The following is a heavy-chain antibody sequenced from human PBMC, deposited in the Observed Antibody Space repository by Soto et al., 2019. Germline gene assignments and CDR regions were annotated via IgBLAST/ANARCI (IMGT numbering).Heavy chain of an antibody. D-gene: IGHD2-15*01. CDR3: ATAVVVGAWFES. J-gene: IGHJ5*01. CDR2: ISGSGDRT. CDR1: GFTFSSHA. V-gene: IGHV3-23*01. Sequence: EVQVLESGGGLVQPGGSLRLSCAASGFTFSSHAMTWVRQAPGKGLEWVSGISGSGDRTYNADSVKRRFTISRDNSKDTLYLQMKSLRPEDTAVYYCATAVVVGAWFESWGQGTLVTVSS.